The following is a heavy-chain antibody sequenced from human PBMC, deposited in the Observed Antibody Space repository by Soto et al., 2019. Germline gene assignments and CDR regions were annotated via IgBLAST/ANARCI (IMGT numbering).Heavy chain of an antibody. J-gene: IGHJ4*02. CDR2: IYYSGST. CDR1: GGSISSYY. D-gene: IGHD2-2*01. Sequence: SETLSLTCTVSGGSISSYYWSWIRQPPGKGLEWIGYIYYSGSTNYNPSLKGRVTISVDTSKNQFSLKLSSVTAADTAVYYCARVGYCSSTSCRPFDYWGQGTLVTVSS. V-gene: IGHV4-59*01. CDR3: ARVGYCSSTSCRPFDY.